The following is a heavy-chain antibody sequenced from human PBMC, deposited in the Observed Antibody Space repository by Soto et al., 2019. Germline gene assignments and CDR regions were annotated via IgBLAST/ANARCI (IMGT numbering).Heavy chain of an antibody. CDR2: ISSSSSYI. CDR1: GFTFSSYS. J-gene: IGHJ6*02. Sequence: GGSLRLSCAASGFTFSSYSMNWVRQAPGKGLEWVSSISSSSSYIYYADSVKGRFTISRDNAKNSLYLQMNSLRAEDTAVYYCASNVLLYYYGSGSYYSRDRCCSMDVWGQGTTVTVSS. V-gene: IGHV3-21*01. CDR3: ASNVLLYYYGSGSYYSRDRCCSMDV. D-gene: IGHD3-10*01.